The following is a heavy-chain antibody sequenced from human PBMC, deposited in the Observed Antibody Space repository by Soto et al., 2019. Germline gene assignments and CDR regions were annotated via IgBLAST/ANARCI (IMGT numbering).Heavy chain of an antibody. CDR2: ITGSGGDN. Sequence: GGSLRLSCAASGFTFNNYAMGWVRQAPGKGLEWVSAITGSGGDNDYVDSVKGRFTISRDNSKNTLFLQMTSLRAEDAAVYYCAKLGSSSWSPHYYFDYWGQGTLVTVSS. CDR3: AKLGSSSWSPHYYFDY. V-gene: IGHV3-23*01. CDR1: GFTFNNYA. D-gene: IGHD2-2*01. J-gene: IGHJ4*02.